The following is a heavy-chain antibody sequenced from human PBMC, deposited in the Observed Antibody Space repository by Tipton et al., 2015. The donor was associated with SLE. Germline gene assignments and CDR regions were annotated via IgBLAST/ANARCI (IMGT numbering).Heavy chain of an antibody. CDR3: ARRSYSSSSRPHWYFDL. V-gene: IGHV4-59*08. D-gene: IGHD6-6*01. J-gene: IGHJ2*01. Sequence: TLSLTCTVSGGSISSYYWSWIRQPPGKGLEWIGYSYYSGSTNYNPSLKSRVTISVDTSKNQFSLKLSSVTAADTAVHYCARRSYSSSSRPHWYFDLWGRGTRVTVSS. CDR1: GGSISSYY. CDR2: SYYSGST.